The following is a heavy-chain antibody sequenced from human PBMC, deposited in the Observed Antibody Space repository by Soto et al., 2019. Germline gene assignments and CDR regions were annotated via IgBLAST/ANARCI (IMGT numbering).Heavy chain of an antibody. J-gene: IGHJ1*01. CDR1: GGTFSSYA. CDR3: AIPYYDSSGYYLAHEYFQH. CDR2: IIPIFGTA. Sequence: GASVKVSCKASGGTFSSYAISWVRQAPGQGLEWMGGIIPIFGTANYAQKFQGRVTITADESTSTAYMELSSLRSEDTAVYYCAIPYYDSSGYYLAHEYFQHWGQGTLVTVSS. V-gene: IGHV1-69*13. D-gene: IGHD3-22*01.